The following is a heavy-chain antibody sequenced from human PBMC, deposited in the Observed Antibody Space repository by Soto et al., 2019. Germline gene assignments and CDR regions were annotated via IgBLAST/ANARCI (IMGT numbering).Heavy chain of an antibody. D-gene: IGHD3-10*01. J-gene: IGHJ4*02. CDR3: ANDGGGSGSHYNSFGY. V-gene: IGHV3-53*01. CDR2: IYSTGTT. CDR1: GFTVGNNY. Sequence: EVQLVESGGGLIQPGGSLKLSCAASGFTVGNNYMSWVRQAPGKGLEWVSLIYSTGTTKYADSVKGRFTVPSDNAKNTLYLQTHRWRAEDTAVYYCANDGGGSGSHYNSFGYWGQGTLVTVSS.